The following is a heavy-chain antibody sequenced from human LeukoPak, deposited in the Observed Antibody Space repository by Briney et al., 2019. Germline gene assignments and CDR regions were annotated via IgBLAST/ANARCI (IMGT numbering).Heavy chain of an antibody. V-gene: IGHV3-48*03. CDR2: ISSSGSTI. J-gene: IGHJ3*02. CDR3: AKDLTPTTLTVTRTGLDAFDI. CDR1: GFTFSSYE. Sequence: PGGSLRLSCAASGFTFSSYEMNWVRQAPGKGLEWVSYISSSGSTIYYADSVKGRFTISRDNAKNSLYLQMNSLRAEDTAVYYCAKDLTPTTLTVTRTGLDAFDIWGQGTMVTVSS. D-gene: IGHD3/OR15-3a*01.